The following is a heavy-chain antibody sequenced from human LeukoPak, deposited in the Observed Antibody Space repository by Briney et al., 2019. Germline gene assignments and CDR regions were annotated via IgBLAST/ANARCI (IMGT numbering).Heavy chain of an antibody. V-gene: IGHV1-2*02. D-gene: IGHD5-12*01. CDR2: MNPKTGAT. J-gene: IGHJ4*02. CDR3: ARDRLASL. Sequence: VKVSCKASGYTFTDYSIHWVRQAPGQGLECMGGMNPKTGATNYAQKFQGTVTMTRDTSISTAYMGLSSLKSDDTAVYYCARDRLASLWGQGTLVTVSS. CDR1: GYTFTDYS.